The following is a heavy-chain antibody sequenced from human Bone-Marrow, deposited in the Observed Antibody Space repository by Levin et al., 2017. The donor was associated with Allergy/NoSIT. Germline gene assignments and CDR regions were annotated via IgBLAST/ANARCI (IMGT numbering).Heavy chain of an antibody. Sequence: PSETLSLTCTVSGGAIFSGGYYWSWIRQHPGKGLEWIGYIYYNGSTYYNPSLKSRVTISVDTSKNQFSLKLRSVTAADTAMYFCARDGGALGHNSIFYYGMDIWGQGTTVTVSS. CDR2: IYYNGST. CDR1: GGAIFSGGYY. D-gene: IGHD1-1*01. V-gene: IGHV4-31*03. J-gene: IGHJ6*02. CDR3: ARDGGALGHNSIFYYGMDI.